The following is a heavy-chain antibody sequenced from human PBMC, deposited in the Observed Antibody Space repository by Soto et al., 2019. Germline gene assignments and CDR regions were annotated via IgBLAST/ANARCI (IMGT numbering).Heavy chain of an antibody. V-gene: IGHV3-23*01. CDR2: ISGSGFST. Sequence: EVHLLESGGGLVQPGGSLRLSCAASGFTFNNYAMNWVRQAPGKGLEWVSSISGSGFSTYYADSVKGRFTISRDNSKNTLYVRMNTLRPEDTAIYYCARGGYRRVAAATITHFDYWGQGTLVTVSS. J-gene: IGHJ4*02. CDR3: ARGGYRRVAAATITHFDY. D-gene: IGHD2-15*01. CDR1: GFTFNNYA.